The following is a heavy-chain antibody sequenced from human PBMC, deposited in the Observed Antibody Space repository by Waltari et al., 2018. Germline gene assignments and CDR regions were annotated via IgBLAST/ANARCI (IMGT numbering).Heavy chain of an antibody. Sequence: EVRLVESGGGLVQPGESLRLSCAVSGFSFSTNWMSWVRQAPGKGREWLANIKQDGSEEYYMDSVKDRFTISRDNAKSSLYLQMDSLRAEDTAVYYCARQANNWFDPWGQGTLVIVSS. J-gene: IGHJ5*02. CDR1: GFSFSTNW. CDR2: IKQDGSEE. CDR3: ARQANNWFDP. V-gene: IGHV3-7*01.